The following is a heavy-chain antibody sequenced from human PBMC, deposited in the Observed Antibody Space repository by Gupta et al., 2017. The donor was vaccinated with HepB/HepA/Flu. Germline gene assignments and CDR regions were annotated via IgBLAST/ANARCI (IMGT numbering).Heavy chain of an antibody. J-gene: IGHJ6*04. V-gene: IGHV3-23*01. Sequence: EVQLLESGGGLLQPAESLRLSCTASGFIFSNYAMGWGRQAPGKGLGWVSAVSGSGAETYYVDSVKGRFTSFRDNSENTLYLQMESLRAEDTAVYYCVGYKRKDRGMDVWGTGTTVTVSS. CDR3: VGYKRKDRGMDV. CDR1: GFIFSNYA. CDR2: VSGSGAET. D-gene: IGHD1-20*01.